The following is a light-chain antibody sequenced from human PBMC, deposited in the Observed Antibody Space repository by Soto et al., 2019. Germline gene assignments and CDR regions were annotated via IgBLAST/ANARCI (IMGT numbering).Light chain of an antibody. Sequence: DIQMTQSPSSLSASVGDRVTITCRASQDISIYLNWFQQKPGKAPKLLIYDVSNLEKGVPSRFTGSGSGTDFTLTINSLQPGEIATYYCQQYNVVPPTFGQGTRLEI. CDR3: QQYNVVPPT. CDR1: QDISIY. J-gene: IGKJ2*01. CDR2: DVS. V-gene: IGKV1-33*01.